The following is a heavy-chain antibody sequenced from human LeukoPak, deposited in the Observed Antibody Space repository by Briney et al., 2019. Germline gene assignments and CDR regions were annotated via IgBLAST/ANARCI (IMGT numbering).Heavy chain of an antibody. CDR3: AKEEYDSGWYKWFGP. CDR2: ISGGGGST. CDR1: GFTFSSYA. J-gene: IGHJ5*02. V-gene: IGHV3-23*01. D-gene: IGHD6-19*01. Sequence: GGSLRLSCAASGFTFSSYAMSWVRQAPGKGLEWVSAISGGGGSTYYADSVKGRFTISRDNSKNTLYLQMNSLRAEDTAVYYCAKEEYDSGWYKWFGPWGQGTLVTVSS.